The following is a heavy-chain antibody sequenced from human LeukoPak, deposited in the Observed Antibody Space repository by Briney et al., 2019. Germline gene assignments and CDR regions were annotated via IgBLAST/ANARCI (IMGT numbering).Heavy chain of an antibody. CDR2: ISSSSRYI. V-gene: IGHV3-21*01. CDR3: AREGRVGSCSGGSCYHDAFDI. CDR1: GFTFSSYT. Sequence: GGSLRLSCAASGFTFSSYTMNWVRQAPGKGLEWVSSISSSSRYIYHADSAKGRFTISRDNAKNSLYLQMNSLRAEDTAVYYCAREGRVGSCSGGSCYHDAFDIWGQGTMVTVSS. J-gene: IGHJ3*02. D-gene: IGHD2-15*01.